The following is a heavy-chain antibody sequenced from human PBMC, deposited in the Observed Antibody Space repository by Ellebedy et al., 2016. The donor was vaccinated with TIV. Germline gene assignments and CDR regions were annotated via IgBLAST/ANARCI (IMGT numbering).Heavy chain of an antibody. Sequence: MPWETLSLTCSGSGGSITSYYWNWTRQPAGQGVDWIGRIYSGGTTNYKRDFERRVAISVDVSRNQVFLKLSSVTAADTAVYYCARDYLKLYGSGIFDYWGQGTQVTASS. J-gene: IGHJ4*02. D-gene: IGHD3-10*01. CDR3: ARDYLKLYGSGIFDY. V-gene: IGHV4-4*07. CDR1: GGSITSYY. CDR2: IYSGGTT.